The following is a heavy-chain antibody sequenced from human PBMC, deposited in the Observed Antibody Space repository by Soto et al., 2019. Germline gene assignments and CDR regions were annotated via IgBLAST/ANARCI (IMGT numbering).Heavy chain of an antibody. J-gene: IGHJ5*02. CDR1: GVSINNTNYS. D-gene: IGHD3-10*01. CDR3: PRSGSQCSLSDWFAR. V-gene: IGHV4-39*01. CDR2: ISHTGST. Sequence: SETLSLTCSVSGVSINNTNYSWVWIRQPPGRGREWIGRISHTGSTKYNPSLKGRTSISVETSKNQFSLKVTSVTAADTSVYFWPRSGSQCSLSDWFARWGPGTLVTVSS.